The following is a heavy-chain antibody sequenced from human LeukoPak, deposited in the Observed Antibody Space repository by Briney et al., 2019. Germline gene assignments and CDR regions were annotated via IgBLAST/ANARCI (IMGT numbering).Heavy chain of an antibody. V-gene: IGHV1-18*01. Sequence: ASVKVSCKASGYTFTSYGISWVRQAPGQGLEWMGWVSAYNGNTNYAQKLQGRVTMTTDTSTSTAYIELRSLRSDDTAVYYCARVFHSSGYYFDPWGQGTLVTVSS. CDR2: VSAYNGNT. CDR3: ARVFHSSGYYFDP. CDR1: GYTFTSYG. J-gene: IGHJ5*02. D-gene: IGHD3-22*01.